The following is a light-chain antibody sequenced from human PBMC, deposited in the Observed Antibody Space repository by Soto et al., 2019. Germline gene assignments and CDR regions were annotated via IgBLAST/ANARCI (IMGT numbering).Light chain of an antibody. V-gene: IGLV2-11*01. CDR2: DVS. CDR3: SSYVGTYGLL. CDR1: SSAVGNYNY. Sequence: QSALTQPRSVSGSPGQSVTISCPGTSSAVGNYNYVSWYRHHPGKAPKVLIYDVSKRPSGVPDRFSGSKSGNTASLTVSGLQAEDEADYYFSSYVGTYGLLFGGGTKVTVL. J-gene: IGLJ2*01.